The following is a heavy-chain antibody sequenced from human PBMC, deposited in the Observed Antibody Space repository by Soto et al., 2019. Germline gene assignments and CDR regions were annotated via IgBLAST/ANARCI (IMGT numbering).Heavy chain of an antibody. CDR2: ISAGGSNT. J-gene: IGHJ4*02. V-gene: IGHV3-23*01. CDR1: GFTFSNYA. D-gene: IGHD6-6*01. CDR3: AKEYSTSFDY. Sequence: EVQLLESGGGLIQPGGSLRLSCAASGFTFSNYAMNWVRQAPGKGLEWVSAISAGGSNTNYADSLKGRFTISSDNSKNTLYLQMNSLRAEDTAVYYCAKEYSTSFDYWGQVTLVTVSS.